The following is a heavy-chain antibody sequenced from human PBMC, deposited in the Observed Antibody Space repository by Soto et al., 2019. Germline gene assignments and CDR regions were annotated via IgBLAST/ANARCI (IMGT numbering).Heavy chain of an antibody. CDR3: ARVPGP. Sequence: PSETLSLTCAVSCGSISSGGYSWSWIRQPPGKGLEWIGYIYHSGSTYYNPSLRSRVTISVDRSKNQFSLKLSSVTAADTAVYYCARVPGPWGQGTLVTVSS. CDR2: IYHSGST. D-gene: IGHD7-27*01. V-gene: IGHV4-30-2*01. CDR1: CGSISSGGYS. J-gene: IGHJ5*02.